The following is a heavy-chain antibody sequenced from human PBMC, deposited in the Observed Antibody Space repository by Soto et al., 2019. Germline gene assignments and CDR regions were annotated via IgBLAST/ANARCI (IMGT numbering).Heavy chain of an antibody. J-gene: IGHJ4*02. CDR2: IYHSGST. CDR1: GGSINTATHS. D-gene: IGHD4-4*01. CDR3: ARGGGVTTTGDDY. V-gene: IGHV4-30-2*01. Sequence: QLQLQESGSGLVKPSQTLSLTCAVSGGSINTATHSWSWIRQPPGKGLEWIGYIYHSGSTYYNPSDKSRVTISIDKPNNQFSLRLSSVTAADTAVYYCARGGGVTTTGDDYWGQGILVTVSS.